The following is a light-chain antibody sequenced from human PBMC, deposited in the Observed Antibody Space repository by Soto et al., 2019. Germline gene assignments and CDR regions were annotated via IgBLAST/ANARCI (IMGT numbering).Light chain of an antibody. CDR2: DAS. CDR1: QSISRW. Sequence: DIQMTRSPSKLSACVADRVTISGRASQSISRWLAWYQQKPGKAPNLLIYDASSLQSGVPSRFSGIGSGTEFTLPISSLQPDDFATYYCQQYNSHWTFGQGTKVDIK. V-gene: IGKV1-5*01. J-gene: IGKJ1*01. CDR3: QQYNSHWT.